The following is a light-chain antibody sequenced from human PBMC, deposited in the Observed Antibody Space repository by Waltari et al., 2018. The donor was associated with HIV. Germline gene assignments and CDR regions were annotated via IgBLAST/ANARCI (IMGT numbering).Light chain of an antibody. Sequence: QFVLTQPPSASGTPGQRVTLSCSGGTSNIGTNNVYWYQQLSGTAPKLLIYSDSQRPSGVPDRFSGSKSGTSASLAISGLQSEDEADYSCAAWDDRLNGVVFGGGTRVTVL. CDR2: SDS. V-gene: IGLV1-44*01. J-gene: IGLJ3*02. CDR1: TSNIGTNN. CDR3: AAWDDRLNGVV.